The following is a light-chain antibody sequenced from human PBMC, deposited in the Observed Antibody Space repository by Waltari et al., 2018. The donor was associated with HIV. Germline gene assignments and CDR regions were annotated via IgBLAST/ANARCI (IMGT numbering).Light chain of an antibody. CDR3: QQLKSSPMT. CDR1: QDISSL. J-gene: IGKJ5*01. CDR2: VAS. Sequence: DIQLTQSPSFLSTSIGDRVTITCRASQDISSLLAWYQQQPGKAPKLLIYVASALQSGVSSRFSGSGSGTEFTLTISSLQPEDFAIYFCQQLKSSPMTFGQGTRLETK. V-gene: IGKV1-9*01.